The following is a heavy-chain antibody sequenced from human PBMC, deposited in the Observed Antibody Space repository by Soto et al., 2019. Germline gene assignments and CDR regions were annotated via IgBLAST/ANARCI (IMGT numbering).Heavy chain of an antibody. CDR1: GGSISNGGYY. J-gene: IGHJ4*01. CDR2: IHYSGST. CDR3: ARVRGSGSYAASAFDS. V-gene: IGHV4-31*03. D-gene: IGHD3-10*01. Sequence: SETLSLTCTVSGGSISNGGYYWNWVRQHPXKGLEWIGYIHYSGSTWYNPSLESRVTISVHTSKDQFSLNLRSVTAADTAVYYCARVRGSGSYAASAFDSWGQGTRVT.